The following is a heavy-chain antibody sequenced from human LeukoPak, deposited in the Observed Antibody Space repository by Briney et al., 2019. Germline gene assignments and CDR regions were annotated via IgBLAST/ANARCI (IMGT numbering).Heavy chain of an antibody. CDR2: IYYSKNT. J-gene: IGHJ1*01. D-gene: IGHD4-17*01. Sequence: KPSETLSLTCTFSGGSISSSSAYWGWIRQPPGKGLEWIGSIYYSKNTYYNPSLKSRVTISADTSKNQFSLTLGSVSATDTAVYYCARVHYGDYAEYFQHWGQGTLVTVSS. V-gene: IGHV4-39*02. CDR1: GGSISSSSAY. CDR3: ARVHYGDYAEYFQH.